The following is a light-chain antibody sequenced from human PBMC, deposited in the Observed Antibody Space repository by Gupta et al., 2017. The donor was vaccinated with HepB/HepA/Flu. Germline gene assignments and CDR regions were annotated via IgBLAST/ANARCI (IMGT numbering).Light chain of an antibody. CDR1: NIGSKS. J-gene: IGLJ2*01. Sequence: SYVLTQPPSVSVAPGKTAKITCGGNNIGSKSVHWYQQKPGQAPVLVVYDDSGRPSGIPERFSGSKSGNTASLTISRVEAGDEADYYCQVWDSSTDHRVFGGGTKLTVL. CDR2: DDS. V-gene: IGLV3-21*03. CDR3: QVWDSSTDHRV.